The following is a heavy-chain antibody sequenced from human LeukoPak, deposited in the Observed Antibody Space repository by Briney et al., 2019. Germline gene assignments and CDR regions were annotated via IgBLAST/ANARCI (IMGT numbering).Heavy chain of an antibody. V-gene: IGHV4-59*12. D-gene: IGHD3-10*01. Sequence: PSETLSLTCTVSGVSITTYYWSWIRQPPGKGLEWIGYIYHSGSTNYNPSLKSRVTISVDTSKNEFSLKLSSVTAADTAVYYCARDLWGSGIDNWGQGTLVTVSS. CDR3: ARDLWGSGIDN. CDR2: IYHSGST. CDR1: GVSITTYY. J-gene: IGHJ4*02.